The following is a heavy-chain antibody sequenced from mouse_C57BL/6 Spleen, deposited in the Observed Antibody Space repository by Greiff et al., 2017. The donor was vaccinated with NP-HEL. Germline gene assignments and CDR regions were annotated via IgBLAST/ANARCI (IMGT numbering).Heavy chain of an antibody. Sequence: VQLQQSGAELVRPGASVTLSCKASGYTFTDYEMHWVKQTPVHGLEWIGAIDPETGGTAYNQKFKGKAILTADKSSSTAYMELRSLTSEDSAVYYCTREEGLLRYYFDYWGQGTTLTVSS. CDR3: TREEGLLRYYFDY. CDR1: GYTFTDYE. CDR2: IDPETGGT. J-gene: IGHJ2*01. V-gene: IGHV1-15*01. D-gene: IGHD1-1*01.